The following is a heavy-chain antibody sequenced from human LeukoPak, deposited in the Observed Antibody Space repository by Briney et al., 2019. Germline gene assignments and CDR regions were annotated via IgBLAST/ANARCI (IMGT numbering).Heavy chain of an antibody. CDR3: ARASYDILTGYYQVDAFDI. CDR1: DYTFTSYG. D-gene: IGHD3-9*01. V-gene: IGHV1-18*01. CDR2: ISAYNGNT. Sequence: ASVKVSCKASDYTFTSYGISWVRQAPGQGLEWMGWISAYNGNTNYAQKLQGRVTMTTDTSTSTAYMELRSLRSEDTAVYYCARASYDILTGYYQVDAFDIWGQGTMVTVSS. J-gene: IGHJ3*02.